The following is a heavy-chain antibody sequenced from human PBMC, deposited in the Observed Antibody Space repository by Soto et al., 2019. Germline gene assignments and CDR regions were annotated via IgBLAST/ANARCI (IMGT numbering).Heavy chain of an antibody. V-gene: IGHV4-59*08. CDR2: IYYSGST. CDR3: ARLARGELSLYQYQNWFDP. J-gene: IGHJ5*02. Sequence: SETLSLTCTVSGGSISSYYWSWIRQPPGKGLEWIRYIYYSGSTNYNPSLKSRVTISVDTSKNQFSLKLSSVTAADTAVYYCARLARGELSLYQYQNWFDPWGQGTLVTVSS. D-gene: IGHD3-16*02. CDR1: GGSISSYY.